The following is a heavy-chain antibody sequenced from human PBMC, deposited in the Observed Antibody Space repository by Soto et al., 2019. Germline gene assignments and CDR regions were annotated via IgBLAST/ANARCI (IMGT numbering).Heavy chain of an antibody. J-gene: IGHJ4*02. Sequence: PSETLSLTCTVSGGSISSGGYSWSWIRQPPGKGLEWIGYIYHSGSTYYNPSLKSRVTISVDRSKNQFSLKLSSVTAADTAVYYCARPYYGSGSYFLDYWGQGTLVTVSS. CDR3: ARPYYGSGSYFLDY. V-gene: IGHV4-30-2*01. CDR1: GGSISSGGYS. D-gene: IGHD3-10*01. CDR2: IYHSGST.